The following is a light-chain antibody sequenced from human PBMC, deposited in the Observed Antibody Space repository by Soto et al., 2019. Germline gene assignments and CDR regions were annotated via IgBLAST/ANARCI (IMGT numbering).Light chain of an antibody. CDR2: AAS. J-gene: IGKJ2*01. V-gene: IGKV1-39*01. CDR3: QQSYNTTHT. CDR1: QSISSY. Sequence: DIQMTQSPSSLSASVGDRVTITCRASQSISSYLNWYQQKPGKAPKLLIYAASSLQSRVPSRFSGSGSGTDFTLTISSLQPEDFATYYCQQSYNTTHTFGHGTKLEIK.